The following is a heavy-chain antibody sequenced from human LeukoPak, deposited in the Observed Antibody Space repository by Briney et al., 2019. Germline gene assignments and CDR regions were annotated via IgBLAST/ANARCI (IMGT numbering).Heavy chain of an antibody. D-gene: IGHD3-22*01. Sequence: SETLSLTCTVSGGSISSYYWSWIRQPAGKGLEWIGRIYTSGRTNYNPFLKSRVTMSVETSKNQFSLKLSSVTAADTAVYYCASNYYDKGYMDVWGKGTTVTVSS. CDR2: IYTSGRT. V-gene: IGHV4-4*07. CDR1: GGSISSYY. CDR3: ASNYYDKGYMDV. J-gene: IGHJ6*03.